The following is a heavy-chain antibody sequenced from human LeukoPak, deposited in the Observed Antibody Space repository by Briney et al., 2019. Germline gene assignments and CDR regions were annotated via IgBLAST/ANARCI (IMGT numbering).Heavy chain of an antibody. Sequence: GASVKVSCKASGYTFTSYGISWVRQAPGQGLEWMGWISAYNGNTNYAQKLQGRVTMTTDTSTSTAYMELRSLRSDDTAVYYCARGGDGWLQLGEDWFDPWGQGTLVTVSS. V-gene: IGHV1-18*01. D-gene: IGHD5-24*01. CDR1: GYTFTSYG. CDR3: ARGGDGWLQLGEDWFDP. J-gene: IGHJ5*02. CDR2: ISAYNGNT.